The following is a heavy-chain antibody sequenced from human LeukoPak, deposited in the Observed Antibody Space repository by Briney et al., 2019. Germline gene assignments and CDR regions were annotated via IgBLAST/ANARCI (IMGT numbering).Heavy chain of an antibody. CDR1: GFTFSSYS. CDR2: ISSSSSTI. CDR3: ARDITSGEAKFWSAPGAFDI. J-gene: IGHJ3*02. D-gene: IGHD3-3*01. Sequence: GGSLRLSCAASGFTFSSYSMNWVRQAPGKGLEWVSYISSSSSTIYYADSVKGRFTISRDNAKNSLYLQMNSLRAEDTAVYYCARDITSGEAKFWSAPGAFDIWGQGTMVTVSS. V-gene: IGHV3-48*01.